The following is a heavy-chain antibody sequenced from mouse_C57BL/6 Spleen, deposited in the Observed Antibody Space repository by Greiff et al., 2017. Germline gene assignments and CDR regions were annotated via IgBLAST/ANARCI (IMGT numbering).Heavy chain of an antibody. CDR1: GYTFTSYW. D-gene: IGHD2-4*01. CDR2: INPSNGGT. Sequence: QVQLKQPGTELVKPGASVKLSCKASGYTFTSYWMHWVKQRPGQGLEWIGNINPSNGGTNYNEKFKGKATLTAEKSSSTAYMQLSRLKSEDSAVYLCARGSDYDSAWFAYWGQGTLVTVSA. V-gene: IGHV1-53*01. J-gene: IGHJ3*01. CDR3: ARGSDYDSAWFAY.